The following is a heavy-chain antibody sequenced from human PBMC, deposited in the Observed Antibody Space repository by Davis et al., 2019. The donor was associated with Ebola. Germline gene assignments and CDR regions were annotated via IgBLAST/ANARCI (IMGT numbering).Heavy chain of an antibody. D-gene: IGHD3-3*01. CDR3: ARTPKAYDFWSGSYYYYGMDV. J-gene: IGHJ6*02. CDR1: GGSFSGYY. Sequence: GSLRLSCAVYGGSFSGYYWSWIRQPPGKGLEWIGEINHSGSTNYNPSLKSRVTISVDTSKNQFSLKLSSVTAADTAVYYCARTPKAYDFWSGSYYYYGMDVWGQGTTVTVSS. CDR2: INHSGST. V-gene: IGHV4-34*01.